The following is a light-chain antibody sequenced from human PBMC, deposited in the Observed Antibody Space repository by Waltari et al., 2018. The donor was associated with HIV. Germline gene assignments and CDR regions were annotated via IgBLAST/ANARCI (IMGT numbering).Light chain of an antibody. Sequence: QTVVTQEPSFSVSPGGTVTLTCGLSSGSVSTNYYPSWYQQTPGQAPRTLLYSTNTRSSGVPDRFSGSILGNKAALTITGAQAYDESDYYCVLYMGSGIWVFGGGTKLTVL. CDR2: STN. CDR3: VLYMGSGIWV. CDR1: SGSVSTNYY. J-gene: IGLJ3*02. V-gene: IGLV8-61*01.